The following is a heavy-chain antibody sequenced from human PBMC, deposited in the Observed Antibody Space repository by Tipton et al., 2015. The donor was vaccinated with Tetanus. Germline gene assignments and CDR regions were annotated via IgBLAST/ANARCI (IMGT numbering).Heavy chain of an antibody. V-gene: IGHV4-34*01. CDR1: GGSFSGSY. CDR3: ARPIKQWLVPVDS. Sequence: TLSLTCAVYGGSFSGSYWSWVRQPPGKGLEWIGEVHPRGSTNYNPSLKSRVTISLDTSKTHFYLNLSSVTAADTAVYYCARPIKQWLVPVDSWGQGLRVTVSS. D-gene: IGHD6-19*01. J-gene: IGHJ4*02. CDR2: VHPRGST.